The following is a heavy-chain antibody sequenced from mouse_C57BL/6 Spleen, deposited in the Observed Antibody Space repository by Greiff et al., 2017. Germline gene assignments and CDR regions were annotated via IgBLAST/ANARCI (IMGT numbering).Heavy chain of an antibody. J-gene: IGHJ3*01. CDR1: GYTFTSYW. CDR2: IYPGSGST. Sequence: QVQLQQPGAELVKPGASVKMSCKASGYTFTSYWITWVKQRPGQGLEWIGDIYPGSGSTNYNEKFKSKATLTVDTSSSTAYMQRSSLTSEYSAVYYCARFYDGYYWAYWGQGTLVTVSA. CDR3: ARFYDGYYWAY. V-gene: IGHV1-55*01. D-gene: IGHD2-3*01.